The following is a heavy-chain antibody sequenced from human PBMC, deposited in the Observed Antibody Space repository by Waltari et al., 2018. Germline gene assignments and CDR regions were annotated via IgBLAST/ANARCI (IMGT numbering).Heavy chain of an antibody. Sequence: QVQLVQSGAEVKKPGASVKVSCKASGYTFTSYDINWVRQATGQGLEWMGWMNPNSGNTGYAQKFQGRVTMTRNTSISTAYMELSSLRSEDTAVYYCARGFEYYDSSGYLRDAFDIWGQGTMVTVSS. CDR1: GYTFTSYD. CDR2: MNPNSGNT. D-gene: IGHD3-22*01. CDR3: ARGFEYYDSSGYLRDAFDI. V-gene: IGHV1-8*01. J-gene: IGHJ3*02.